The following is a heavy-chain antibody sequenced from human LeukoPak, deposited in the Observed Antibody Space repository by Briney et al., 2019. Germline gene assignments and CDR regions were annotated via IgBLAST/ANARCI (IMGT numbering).Heavy chain of an antibody. J-gene: IGHJ4*02. CDR1: GFTFCDYA. D-gene: IGHD2-2*01. Sequence: SGGSLRLSCTASGFTFCDYAMTWFRQAPGNGLERVGFIRSKAYGGTTENAASVKGRFTISRDDSKSIAYLQMNSLKTEDTAVYYCARGGVYCSSVSCSVDYWGQGILVTVSS. CDR3: ARGGVYCSSVSCSVDY. CDR2: IRSKAYGGTT. V-gene: IGHV3-49*03.